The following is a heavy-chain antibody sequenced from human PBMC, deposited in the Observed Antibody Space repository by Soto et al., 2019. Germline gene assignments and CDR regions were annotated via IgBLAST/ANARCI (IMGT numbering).Heavy chain of an antibody. D-gene: IGHD3-22*01. CDR1: GGSISSYY. CDR2: IYYSGST. CDR3: ARRLYYDSSGFEGGGMDV. Sequence: TLSLTCTVSGGSISSYYWGWIRQPPGKGLEWIGSIYYSGSTYYNPSLKSRVTISVDTSKDQFSLKLSSVTAADTAVYYCARRLYYDSSGFEGGGMDVWGQGTTVTVSS. J-gene: IGHJ6*02. V-gene: IGHV4-39*01.